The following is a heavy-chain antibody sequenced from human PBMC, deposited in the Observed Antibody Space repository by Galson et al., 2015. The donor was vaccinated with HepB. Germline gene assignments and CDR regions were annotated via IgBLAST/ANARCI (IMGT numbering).Heavy chain of an antibody. Sequence: SLRLSCAASGFTFSSYSMNWVRQAPGKGLEWVSSISSSSSYIYYADSVKGRFTISRDNAKNSLYLQMNSLRAEDTAVYYCARDRASRVRSDWFDPWGQGTLVTVSS. CDR2: ISSSSSYI. V-gene: IGHV3-21*01. D-gene: IGHD3-10*01. CDR3: ARDRASRVRSDWFDP. J-gene: IGHJ5*02. CDR1: GFTFSSYS.